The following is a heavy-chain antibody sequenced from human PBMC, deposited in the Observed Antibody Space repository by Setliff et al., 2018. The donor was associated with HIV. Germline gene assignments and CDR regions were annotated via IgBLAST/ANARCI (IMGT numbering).Heavy chain of an antibody. J-gene: IGHJ4*02. CDR3: ATGGGNYYDY. CDR1: GFTFSYYW. Sequence: GGSLRLSCAASGFTFSYYWMHWVRQAPGKGLVWVSRIINAENSAIYADSVKGRFTISRDNAKNTLYLQTNSLRAEDTGVYYRATGGGNYYDYWGQGALVTVSS. CDR2: IINAENSA. D-gene: IGHD3-16*01. V-gene: IGHV3-74*01.